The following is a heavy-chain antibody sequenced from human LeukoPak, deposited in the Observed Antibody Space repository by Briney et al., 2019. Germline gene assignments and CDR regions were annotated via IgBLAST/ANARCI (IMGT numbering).Heavy chain of an antibody. Sequence: GGSLRLSCAASGFTFSSYAMSWVRPAPGKGLEWVSAISGSGGSTYYADSVKGRFTISRDNSKNTLYLQMNSLGAEDTAVYYCAKRAGYCSGGSCFTTFDYWGQGTLVTVSS. CDR1: GFTFSSYA. D-gene: IGHD2-15*01. CDR3: AKRAGYCSGGSCFTTFDY. V-gene: IGHV3-23*01. CDR2: ISGSGGST. J-gene: IGHJ4*02.